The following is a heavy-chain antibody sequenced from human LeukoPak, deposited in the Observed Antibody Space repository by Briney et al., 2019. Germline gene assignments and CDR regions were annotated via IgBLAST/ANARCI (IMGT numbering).Heavy chain of an antibody. V-gene: IGHV3-66*01. CDR2: IYSGGST. D-gene: IGHD3-22*01. CDR1: GFTVSSNY. J-gene: IGHJ3*02. Sequence: GGSLRLSCAASGFTVSSNYMSWGRQAPGKGLEWVSVIYSGGSTYYADSVKGRFTISRDNSKNTLYLQMNSLRAEDTAVYYCARAINRYYYDSSGYLPDAFDIWGQGTMVTVSS. CDR3: ARAINRYYYDSSGYLPDAFDI.